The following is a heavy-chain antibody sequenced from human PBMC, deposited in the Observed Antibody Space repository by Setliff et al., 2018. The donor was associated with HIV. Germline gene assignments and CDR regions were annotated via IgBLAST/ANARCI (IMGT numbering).Heavy chain of an antibody. D-gene: IGHD6-19*01. V-gene: IGHV4-59*01. CDR2: ISFAGHI. CDR3: ARSFGWGAFNV. J-gene: IGHJ3*01. CDR1: GFTFSNY. Sequence: LRLSCTASGFTFSNYWSWIRRPPGQRLEWIGFISFAGHINYNPSLSSRVTVSRDTSRNQFSMTLTSVTAADTAVYYCARSFGWGAFNVWGQGTVVTVSS.